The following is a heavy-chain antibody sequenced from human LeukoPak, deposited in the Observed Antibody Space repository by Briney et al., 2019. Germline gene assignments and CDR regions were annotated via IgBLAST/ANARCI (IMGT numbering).Heavy chain of an antibody. CDR1: GFTFNSYS. J-gene: IGHJ4*02. CDR3: ARDRGGSSSPRVSGGLGN. V-gene: IGHV3-21*01. Sequence: GGSLRLSCAASGFTFNSYSMNWVRQAPGKGLEWVSSISSSSSYIYYADSVKGRFTISRDNAKNSLYLQMNSLRAEDTAVYYCARDRGGSSSPRVSGGLGNWGQGTLVTVSS. CDR2: ISSSSSYI. D-gene: IGHD6-13*01.